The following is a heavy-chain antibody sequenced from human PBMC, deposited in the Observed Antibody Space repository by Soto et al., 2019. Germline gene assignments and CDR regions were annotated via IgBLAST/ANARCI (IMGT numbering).Heavy chain of an antibody. Sequence: ASVKVSCKASGYTFSHYAIHWVRQAPGQRLEWMGWVNAGSGGTIYSQNFQGRVTITRDTSASTAYMELSSLTSEDTAVYYCARNYGDASNFDYWGQGTLVSVSS. CDR1: GYTFSHYA. CDR3: ARNYGDASNFDY. D-gene: IGHD4-17*01. J-gene: IGHJ4*02. CDR2: VNAGSGGT. V-gene: IGHV1-3*01.